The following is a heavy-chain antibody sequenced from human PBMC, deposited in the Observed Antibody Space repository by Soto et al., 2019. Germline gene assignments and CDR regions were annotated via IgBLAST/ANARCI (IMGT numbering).Heavy chain of an antibody. CDR3: ARATLNGDYDTGVDY. CDR1: GGTFSSYT. V-gene: IGHV1-69*02. D-gene: IGHD4-17*01. J-gene: IGHJ4*02. CDR2: IIPILGIA. Sequence: QVQLVQSGAEVKKPGSSVKVSCKASGGTFSSYTISWVRQAPGQGLEWMGRIIPILGIANYAQKFQGRVTITADKSTSTAYMELSSLRSEDTAVYYCARATLNGDYDTGVDYWGQGTLVTVSS.